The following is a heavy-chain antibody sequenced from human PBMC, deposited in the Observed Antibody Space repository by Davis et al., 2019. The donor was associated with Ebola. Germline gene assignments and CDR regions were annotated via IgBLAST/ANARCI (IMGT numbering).Heavy chain of an antibody. J-gene: IGHJ4*02. CDR3: AKVIAAAGGVFDY. Sequence: SLKISCAASGFTFDDYAMHWVRQAPGKGLEWVSGISWNSGSIGYADSVKGRFTISRDNAKNSLYLQMNSLRAEDTALYYCAKVIAAAGGVFDYWGQGTLVTVSS. CDR1: GFTFDDYA. CDR2: ISWNSGSI. V-gene: IGHV3-9*01. D-gene: IGHD6-13*01.